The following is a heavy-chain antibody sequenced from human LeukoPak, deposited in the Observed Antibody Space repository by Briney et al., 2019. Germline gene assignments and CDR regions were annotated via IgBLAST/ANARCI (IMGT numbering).Heavy chain of an antibody. CDR3: AKGGHFSWFDP. CDR2: IRYDGSTK. Sequence: GGSLRLSCAASGFTFSSYGMHWIRQAPGKGLEWVAFIRYDGSTKYYADSVKGRSTISRDNSKNTLSLQMNSLRAEDTAVYYCAKGGHFSWFDPWGQGTLVTVSS. CDR1: GFTFSSYG. J-gene: IGHJ5*02. D-gene: IGHD1-26*01. V-gene: IGHV3-30*02.